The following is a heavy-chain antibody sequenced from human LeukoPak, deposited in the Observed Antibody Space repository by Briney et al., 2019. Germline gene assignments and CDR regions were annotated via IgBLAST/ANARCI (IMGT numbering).Heavy chain of an antibody. CDR2: MNPNSGKT. V-gene: IGHV1-8*01. Sequence: ASVKVSCKASGYTFISYDINWVRQGTGQGLEWMGWMNPNSGKTDFAQKFQGRVTMTRDTSISTAYMGLSSLRSEDTAVYYCARGPPFRGSQGWFDPWGQGTLVIVSS. CDR3: ARGPPFRGSQGWFDP. CDR1: GYTFISYD. J-gene: IGHJ5*02. D-gene: IGHD1-26*01.